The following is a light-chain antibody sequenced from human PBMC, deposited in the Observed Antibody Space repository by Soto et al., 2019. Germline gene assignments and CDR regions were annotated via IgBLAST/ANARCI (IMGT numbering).Light chain of an antibody. CDR2: AAS. V-gene: IGKV1-16*01. J-gene: IGKJ1*01. CDR3: QHYNSYSEA. CDR1: QGISSY. Sequence: DIQMTQSPSSVSASVGDRFTITCRASQGISSYLAWYQQKPGKAPKLLIYAASTLQSGVPSRFSGSGSETEFSLTIRALQPEDFATYYCQHYNSYSEAFGQGTKVDIK.